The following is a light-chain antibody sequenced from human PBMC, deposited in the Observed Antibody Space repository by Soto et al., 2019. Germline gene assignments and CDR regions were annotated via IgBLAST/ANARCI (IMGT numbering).Light chain of an antibody. J-gene: IGKJ1*01. CDR2: GAS. V-gene: IGKV3D-20*02. Sequence: EIVLTHSPGTLSLSPWERATLSCRASQSVSSSYLAWYQQKPGQAPRLLIYGASSRATGIPDRFSGSGSGTDFTLTISRLEPEDFALYYCQQCYNWPQWTFGQGTKVDIK. CDR1: QSVSSSY. CDR3: QQCYNWPQWT.